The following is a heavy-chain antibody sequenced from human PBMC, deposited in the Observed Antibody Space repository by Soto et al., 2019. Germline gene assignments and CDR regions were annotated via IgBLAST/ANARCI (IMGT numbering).Heavy chain of an antibody. D-gene: IGHD4-4*01. V-gene: IGHV3-23*01. CDR3: AKDLYSNYYSGWFDP. J-gene: IGHJ5*02. Sequence: GGSLRLSCAASGFTFSSYAMSWVRQAPGKGLEWVSAISGSGGSTYYADSVKGRFTISRDNSKSTLYLQMNSLRAEDTAVYYCAKDLYSNYYSGWFDPWGQGTLVTVSS. CDR2: ISGSGGST. CDR1: GFTFSSYA.